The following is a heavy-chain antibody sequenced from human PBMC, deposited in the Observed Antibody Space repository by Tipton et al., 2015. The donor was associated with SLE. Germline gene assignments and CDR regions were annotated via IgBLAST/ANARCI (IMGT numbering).Heavy chain of an antibody. CDR2: IIPILGIA. J-gene: IGHJ6*02. V-gene: IGHV1-69*04. CDR1: GFTFSSYA. CDR3: AREGNWGSVVGV. D-gene: IGHD7-27*01. Sequence: SCAASGFTFSSYAMHWVRQAPGQGLEWMGRIIPILGIANYAQKFQGRVTITADKSTSTAYMELSSLRSEDTAVYYCAREGNWGSVVGVWGQGTTVTVSS.